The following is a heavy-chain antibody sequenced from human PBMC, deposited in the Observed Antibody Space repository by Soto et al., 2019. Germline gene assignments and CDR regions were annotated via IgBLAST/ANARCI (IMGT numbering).Heavy chain of an antibody. D-gene: IGHD3-3*01. CDR1: GFGVSQYV. CDR2: ISATAVSS. CDR3: AKGGDSWSGYSPH. Sequence: LXLFCAACGFGVSQYVMSWVRQAPGKGLEWVSGISATAVSSYSADPVKGRFTISRDNSQNMLYLQMNSLTAEDKAVYYCAKGGDSWSGYSPHWGQGTLVTVYS. J-gene: IGHJ4*02. V-gene: IGHV3-23*01.